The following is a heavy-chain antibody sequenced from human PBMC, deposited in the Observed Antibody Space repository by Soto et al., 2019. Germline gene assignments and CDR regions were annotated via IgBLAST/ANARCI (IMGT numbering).Heavy chain of an antibody. J-gene: IGHJ4*02. Sequence: EVQLSESGGGLVQTGGSLRLSCAASGFSFRTYTMSWVRQAPGKGLEWLSVISGSGGSPSYADSVQGRFVISRDNARNTLYLHMNSLRAEDTAMYYCAKARYTTTDCYVPDYWGRGTLVTVSS. CDR2: ISGSGGSP. V-gene: IGHV3-23*01. D-gene: IGHD1-26*01. CDR1: GFSFRTYT. CDR3: AKARYTTTDCYVPDY.